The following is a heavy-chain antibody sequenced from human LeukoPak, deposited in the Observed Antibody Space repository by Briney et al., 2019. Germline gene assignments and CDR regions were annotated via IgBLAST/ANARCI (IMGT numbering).Heavy chain of an antibody. V-gene: IGHV4-61*02. D-gene: IGHD2/OR15-2a*01. CDR3: AREREETYYGGVFDY. Sequence: PSQTLSLTCTVSGGSISSGSYYWSWIRQPAGKGLEWIGRIYTSGSTNYNPSLKSRVTISVDTSKNQFSLKLSSVTAADTAVYYCAREREETYYGGVFDYWGQGTLVTVSS. CDR2: IYTSGST. CDR1: GGSISSGSYY. J-gene: IGHJ4*02.